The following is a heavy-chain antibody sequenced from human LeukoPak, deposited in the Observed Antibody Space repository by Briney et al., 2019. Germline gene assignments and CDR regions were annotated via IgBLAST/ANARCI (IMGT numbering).Heavy chain of an antibody. D-gene: IGHD3-22*01. V-gene: IGHV4-59*08. Sequence: SETLSLTCTVSGGSISSYYWSWIRQPPGKGLEWIGYIYYSGSTNYNPSLKSRVTISVDTSKNQFSLKLSSVTAADTAVYYCARRSIYDSSGYYYKDAFDIWGQGTMVTVSS. CDR2: IYYSGST. CDR3: ARRSIYDSSGYYYKDAFDI. CDR1: GGSISSYY. J-gene: IGHJ3*02.